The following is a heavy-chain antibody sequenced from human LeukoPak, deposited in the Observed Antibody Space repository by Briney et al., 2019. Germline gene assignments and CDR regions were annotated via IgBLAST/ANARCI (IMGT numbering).Heavy chain of an antibody. J-gene: IGHJ4*02. CDR2: IYTSGST. V-gene: IGHV4-61*02. Sequence: SETLSLTCTVSGGSISSGSYYWSCIRQPAGKGLEWIGRIYTSGSTNYNPSLKSRVTISVDTSKNQFSLKLSSVTAADTAVYYCARSAARDYWGQGTLVTVSS. CDR1: GGSISSGSYY. CDR3: ARSAARDY. D-gene: IGHD6-6*01.